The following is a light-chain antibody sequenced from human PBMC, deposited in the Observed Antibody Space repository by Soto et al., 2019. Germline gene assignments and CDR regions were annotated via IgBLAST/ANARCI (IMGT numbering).Light chain of an antibody. J-gene: IGLJ1*01. CDR1: SSDVGAYNY. V-gene: IGLV2-14*01. Sequence: QSVLTQPASVSGSPGQTITISCTGTSSDVGAYNYASWYQQHPGKAPKLMIYEVSNRPSGVSDRFSGSKSGNTASLTISGLQAADEADYDCSSNRTTASLVFGTGTKVTAL. CDR2: EVS. CDR3: SSNRTTASLV.